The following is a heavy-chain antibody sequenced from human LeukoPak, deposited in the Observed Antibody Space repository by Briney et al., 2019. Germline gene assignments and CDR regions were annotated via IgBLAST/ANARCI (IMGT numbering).Heavy chain of an antibody. CDR1: GGSISSYY. CDR3: ARDSYSGYDY. CDR2: IYYSGST. Sequence: SETLSLTCTVSGGSISSYYWSWIRQPPGKGLEWIGYIYYSGSTNYNPSLKSRVTMSVDTSKNQFSLKLSSVTAADTAVYYCARDSYSGYDYWGQGTLVTVSS. D-gene: IGHD5-12*01. V-gene: IGHV4-59*12. J-gene: IGHJ4*02.